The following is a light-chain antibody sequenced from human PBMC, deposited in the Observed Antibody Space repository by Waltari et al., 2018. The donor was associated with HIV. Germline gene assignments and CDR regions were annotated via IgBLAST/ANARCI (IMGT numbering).Light chain of an antibody. CDR2: ASS. J-gene: IGKJ1*01. CDR1: QTIDQKS. Sequence: VLTQYPATLSVAPGGNATLPCRASQTIDQKSVSWYQQRPGQAPRLVLFASSTRATGIPDRFRGSESGTEFTLTIRRLEPEDFAIYYCHVYGGSPRWTFGPGTRLE. V-gene: IGKV3-20*01. CDR3: HVYGGSPRWT.